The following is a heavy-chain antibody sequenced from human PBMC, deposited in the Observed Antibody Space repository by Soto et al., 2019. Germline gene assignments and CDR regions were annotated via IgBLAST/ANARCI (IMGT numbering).Heavy chain of an antibody. CDR3: ARDSAYAFDI. D-gene: IGHD3-10*01. Sequence: GGSLRLSCAASGFTFSDYSMSWVRQAPGKGLQWVAFIKTTTTIWYADSVKGRFTISRDIAKNSLYLQMNSLRDEDTAVYYCARDSAYAFDIWGQGTMVTVSS. J-gene: IGHJ3*02. CDR1: GFTFSDYS. V-gene: IGHV3-48*02. CDR2: IKTTTTI.